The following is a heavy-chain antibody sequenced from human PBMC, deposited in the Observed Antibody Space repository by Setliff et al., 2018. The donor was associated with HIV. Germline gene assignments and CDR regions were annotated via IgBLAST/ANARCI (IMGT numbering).Heavy chain of an antibody. Sequence: GPSVKVSCKASGYTFTDYGMNWVRQAPGQGLEWMGWINTNTGSPTYARGFTGRFVFSLDTSISTTYLQINSLEAEDTAVYYCTRDLTRTVMTREGPSYYYYYMDVWGKGTTVTVSS. J-gene: IGHJ6*03. V-gene: IGHV7-4-1*02. CDR3: TRDLTRTVMTREGPSYYYYYMDV. CDR1: GYTFTDYG. CDR2: INTNTGSP. D-gene: IGHD2-21*02.